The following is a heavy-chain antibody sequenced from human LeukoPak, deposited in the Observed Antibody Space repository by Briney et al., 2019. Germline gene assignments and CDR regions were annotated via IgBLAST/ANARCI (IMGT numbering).Heavy chain of an antibody. V-gene: IGHV3-73*01. CDR2: IDRPAKSYAT. Sequence: PGGSLRLSCAASGFTLSDSAIHWVRQASGKGLEWVGLIDRPAKSYATAYGASVEGRFTISRDDSKNTAYLQMDSLKTEDTALYYCTRDRGTYNWLDPWGQGTLVTVSS. CDR1: GFTLSDSA. J-gene: IGHJ5*02. D-gene: IGHD1-26*01. CDR3: TRDRGTYNWLDP.